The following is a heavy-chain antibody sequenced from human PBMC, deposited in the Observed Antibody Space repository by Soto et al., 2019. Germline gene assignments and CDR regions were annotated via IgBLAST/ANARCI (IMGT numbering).Heavy chain of an antibody. V-gene: IGHV3-66*01. CDR2: ISNRGDT. J-gene: IGHJ3*02. D-gene: IGHD2-15*01. Sequence: EVQLVESGGGLVQPGGSLRLSCTASGFIVSDTYVNWVRQAPGKGLEWVSVISNRGDTHYADSVRGRFSLSRNISDNNLNLQIKNLRVEDTAVYYCAREPRYCRGGSCSITGDAYDIWGQGTMVTVSS. CDR3: AREPRYCRGGSCSITGDAYDI. CDR1: GFIVSDTY.